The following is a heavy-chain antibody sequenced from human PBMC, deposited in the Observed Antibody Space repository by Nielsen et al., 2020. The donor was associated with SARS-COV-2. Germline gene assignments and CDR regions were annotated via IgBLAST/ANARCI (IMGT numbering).Heavy chain of an antibody. CDR3: AKGTGGSYYYGMDV. CDR1: GFTFSSYG. V-gene: IGHV3-30*18. J-gene: IGHJ6*02. Sequence: GGSLRLSCAAPGFTFSSYGMHWVRQAPGKGLEWVAVISYDGSNKYYADSVKGRFTISRDNSKNTLYLQMNSLRAEDTAVYYCAKGTGGSYYYGMDVWGQGTTVTVSS. D-gene: IGHD1-26*01. CDR2: ISYDGSNK.